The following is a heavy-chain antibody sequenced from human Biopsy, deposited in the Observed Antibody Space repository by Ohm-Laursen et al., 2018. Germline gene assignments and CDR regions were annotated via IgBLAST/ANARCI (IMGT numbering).Heavy chain of an antibody. CDR3: GRAVRNQLLTDP. CDR2: LNPVSGNS. J-gene: IGHJ5*02. D-gene: IGHD1-7*01. Sequence: ASVKVSCKASGYTFTSYDITWVRQASGQGPEWVGWLNPVSGNSNFGQKFRGRVTVPSDTSISTAYMELSGLTSDGTATYYCGRAVRNQLLTDPWGQGTLVTVTS. CDR1: GYTFTSYD. V-gene: IGHV1-8*01.